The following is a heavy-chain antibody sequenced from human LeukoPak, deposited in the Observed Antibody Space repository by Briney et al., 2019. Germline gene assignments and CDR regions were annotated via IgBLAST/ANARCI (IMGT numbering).Heavy chain of an antibody. J-gene: IGHJ4*02. V-gene: IGHV3-30*18. CDR2: ISADGNNE. CDR1: GFSFTMYG. D-gene: IGHD6-19*01. Sequence: GGSLRLSCAASGFSFTMYGIHWVRQAPGKGLEWVAVISADGNNEYYANSAKGRFTISRDNSKNTVYLQMASLRTEDTAVYYCAKDQIGWAPGYVSGPLDQWGQGTLVTVSS. CDR3: AKDQIGWAPGYVSGPLDQ.